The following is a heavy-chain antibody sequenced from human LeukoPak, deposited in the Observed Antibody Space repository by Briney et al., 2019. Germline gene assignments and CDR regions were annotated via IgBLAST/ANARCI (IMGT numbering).Heavy chain of an antibody. V-gene: IGHV1-2*02. D-gene: IGHD6-13*01. J-gene: IGHJ3*02. CDR3: VTSTGYSTSWGAFDI. CDR2: INLNSGGT. CDR1: GFPFSRYY. Sequence: ATVKVSCKAAGFPFSRYYLHWVRQVPGQGLEWMAWINLNSGGTYYAQNFRGRVTMTRDTSISTAYMDLSRLTSDDTAVYYCVTSTGYSTSWGAFDIWGQGTMVTVSS.